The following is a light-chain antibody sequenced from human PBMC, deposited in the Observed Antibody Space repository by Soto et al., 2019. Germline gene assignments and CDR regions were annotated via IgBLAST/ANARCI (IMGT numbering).Light chain of an antibody. J-gene: IGLJ3*02. V-gene: IGLV2-14*01. CDR3: ASFTRSSTWM. CDR2: EVS. Sequence: QFALTQPASVSGSPGQSITISCTGTSSDIGAYNSVSWYQQHPDKAPKLLIFEVSNRPSGTSNRFSGSKSVNTASLTISGLQAEDEADYYCASFTRSSTWMFGGGTKLTVL. CDR1: SSDIGAYNS.